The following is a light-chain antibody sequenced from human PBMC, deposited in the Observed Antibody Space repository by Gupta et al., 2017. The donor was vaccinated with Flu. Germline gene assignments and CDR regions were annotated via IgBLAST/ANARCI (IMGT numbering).Light chain of an antibody. CDR3: QQGSSSQT. V-gene: IGKV3-20*01. CDR2: AAS. J-gene: IGKJ1*01. Sequence: EIVLTQSPGTLSLSPGERATLSCRASQNVYNNYLAWYQQKPDQAPRLLIYAASSRLTGIPDRFSGSGSGTDFTLTISRLEPEDFAVYYWQQGSSSQTFGQGTKVEIK. CDR1: QNVYNNY.